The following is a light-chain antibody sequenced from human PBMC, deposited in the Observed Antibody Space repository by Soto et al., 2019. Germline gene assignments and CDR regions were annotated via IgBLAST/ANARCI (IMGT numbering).Light chain of an antibody. CDR2: GAS. V-gene: IGKV3-20*01. Sequence: EIALTQSPGTMSLSPGERATLSCRASQSVSSSYLAWYQQKPGQAPRLLIYGASSRTAGIPDRFSGSGSGTDFTLTISRLEPEDFAVYYCQQYGSSPPITFGQRALLE. CDR3: QQYGSSPPIT. CDR1: QSVSSSY. J-gene: IGKJ5*01.